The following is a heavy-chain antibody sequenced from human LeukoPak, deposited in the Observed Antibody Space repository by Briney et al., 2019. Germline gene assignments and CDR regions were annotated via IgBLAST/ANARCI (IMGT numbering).Heavy chain of an antibody. V-gene: IGHV4-31*03. J-gene: IGHJ4*02. Sequence: PSQTLSLTCTVSGGSISSGGYYWSWIRQHPGKGLEWIGYIYYSGSTYYNPSLKSRVTISVDTSENQFSLKLSSVTAADTAVYYCARRGYCSSTSCSDYWGQGTLVTVSS. CDR2: IYYSGST. CDR3: ARRGYCSSTSCSDY. CDR1: GGSISSGGYY. D-gene: IGHD2-2*01.